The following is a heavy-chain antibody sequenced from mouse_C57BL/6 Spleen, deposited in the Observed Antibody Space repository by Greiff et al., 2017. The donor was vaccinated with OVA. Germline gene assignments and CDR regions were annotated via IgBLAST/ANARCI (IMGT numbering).Heavy chain of an antibody. V-gene: IGHV5-17*01. CDR3: ARNGFAY. CDR1: GFTFSDYG. Sequence: EVQLVESGGGLVKPGGSLKLSCAASGFTFSDYGMHWVRQAPEKGLEWVAYISSGSSTIYYADTVKGRFTISRDNAKNTLSLQMTSLRSEDTAMYYCARNGFAYWGQGTLVTVSA. J-gene: IGHJ3*01. CDR2: ISSGSSTI.